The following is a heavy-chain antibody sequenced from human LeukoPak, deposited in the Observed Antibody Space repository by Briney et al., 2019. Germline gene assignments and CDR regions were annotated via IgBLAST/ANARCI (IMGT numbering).Heavy chain of an antibody. CDR1: GGSISSYY. CDR3: ARGVYIAAAQYGY. V-gene: IGHV4-59*01. CDR2: IYYSGTT. J-gene: IGHJ4*02. Sequence: SETLSLTCTVSGGSISSYYWSWIRQPPGKGLEWIGYIYYSGTTNYNPSLKSRVTISVDTSKIQFSLKLSSVTAADTAVYYCARGVYIAAAQYGYWGQGTLVTVSS. D-gene: IGHD6-13*01.